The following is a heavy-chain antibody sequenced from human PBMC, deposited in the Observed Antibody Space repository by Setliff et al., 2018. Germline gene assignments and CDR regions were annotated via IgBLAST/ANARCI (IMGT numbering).Heavy chain of an antibody. V-gene: IGHV3-64D*09. D-gene: IGHD3-10*01. Sequence: GGSLRLSCSASGFTFNAYTMHWVRQAPGKGLEYVSSIGPNGCSTYYANSVKGRFTISRDSYKNTLYLQMSSLRAEDTAGYYCVKTHWDTWIRGAFDIWGQGTMVTVSS. CDR2: IGPNGCST. CDR3: VKTHWDTWIRGAFDI. J-gene: IGHJ3*02. CDR1: GFTFNAYT.